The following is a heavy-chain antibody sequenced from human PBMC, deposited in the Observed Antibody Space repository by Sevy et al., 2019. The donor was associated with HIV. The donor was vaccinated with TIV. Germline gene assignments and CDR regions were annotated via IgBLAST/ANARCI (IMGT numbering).Heavy chain of an antibody. CDR3: ARDGLRWGLPFDY. Sequence: ASVKVSCKASGYTFTSYAMHWVRQAPGQRLEWMGWINAGNGNTKYSQKFQGRVTITRDTSAGTAYMELSSLRSEDTAVYYCARDGLRWGLPFDYWGQGTLVTVSS. V-gene: IGHV1-3*01. CDR2: INAGNGNT. CDR1: GYTFTSYA. J-gene: IGHJ4*02. D-gene: IGHD1-26*01.